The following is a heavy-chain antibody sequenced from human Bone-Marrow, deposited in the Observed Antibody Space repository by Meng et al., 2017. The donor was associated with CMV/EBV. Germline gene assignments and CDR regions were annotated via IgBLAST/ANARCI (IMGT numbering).Heavy chain of an antibody. CDR1: GYTFTGYY. Sequence: ASVKVSCKASGYTFTGYYIHWVRQAPGQGLEWMGWINPNSGGTNYAEKFQGRVTMTRDTSISTAYMELSGLRSDDTAVYYCARDRQQWLDPGDYWGQGTLVTVSS. V-gene: IGHV1-2*02. CDR2: INPNSGGT. D-gene: IGHD6-19*01. CDR3: ARDRQQWLDPGDY. J-gene: IGHJ4*02.